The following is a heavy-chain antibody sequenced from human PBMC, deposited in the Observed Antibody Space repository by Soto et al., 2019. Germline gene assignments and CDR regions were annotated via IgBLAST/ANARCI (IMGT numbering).Heavy chain of an antibody. CDR1: GYTFTSYA. V-gene: IGHV1-3*05. J-gene: IGHJ4*02. Sequence: QVKLVQSGAEEKKPGASVKVSCKASGYTFTSYAMHWVRQAPGQRLEWMGWINAGNGNKKYSQKFQGRVTITRDTSASTAYMELSSLRSEDTAVYYCARAVGGPTSNLDYWGQGTLVTVSS. CDR2: INAGNGNK. CDR3: ARAVGGPTSNLDY. D-gene: IGHD3-16*01.